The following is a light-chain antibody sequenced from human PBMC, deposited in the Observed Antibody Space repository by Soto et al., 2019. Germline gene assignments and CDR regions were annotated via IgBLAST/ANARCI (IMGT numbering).Light chain of an antibody. CDR1: SSNIGAGYD. Sequence: QSVLTQPPSVSGAPGQRVTISCTGSSSNIGAGYDVHWYQQLPGRAPKLLIYGNTNRPSGVPDRFSGSKSGTSASLAITGLQAEDEADYCCLSFDSRLSVVFGGGTKLTVL. CDR2: GNT. J-gene: IGLJ2*01. CDR3: LSFDSRLSVV. V-gene: IGLV1-40*01.